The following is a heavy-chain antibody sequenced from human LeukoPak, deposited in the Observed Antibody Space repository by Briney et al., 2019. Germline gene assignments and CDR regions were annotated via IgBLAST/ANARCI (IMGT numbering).Heavy chain of an antibody. CDR2: IRYDGSNK. V-gene: IGHV3-30*02. J-gene: IGHJ5*02. Sequence: GGSLRLSCAASGFTFSSYGMHWVRQAPGKGLEWVAFIRYDGSNKYYADSVKGRFTISRDNAKNSLYLQMNSLRAEDTAVYYCARGMAEAQWLVANWFDPWGQGTLVTVSS. D-gene: IGHD6-19*01. CDR1: GFTFSSYG. CDR3: ARGMAEAQWLVANWFDP.